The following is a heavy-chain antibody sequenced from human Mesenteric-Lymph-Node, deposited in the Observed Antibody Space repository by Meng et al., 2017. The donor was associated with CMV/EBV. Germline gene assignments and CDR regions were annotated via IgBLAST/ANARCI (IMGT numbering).Heavy chain of an antibody. Sequence: ASVKVSCKASGYTFTSYYMHWVRQAPGQGLEWMGIINPSGGSTSYAQKFQGRVTMTRDTSTSTVYMELSSLRSEDTAVYYCARDGGYCSGGSCYSGYYGMDVWGQGTTVTVSS. J-gene: IGHJ6*02. D-gene: IGHD2-15*01. CDR2: INPSGGST. CDR1: GYTFTSYY. V-gene: IGHV1-46*01. CDR3: ARDGGYCSGGSCYSGYYGMDV.